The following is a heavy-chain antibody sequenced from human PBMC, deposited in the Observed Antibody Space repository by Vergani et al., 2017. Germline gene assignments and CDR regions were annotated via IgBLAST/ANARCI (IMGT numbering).Heavy chain of an antibody. V-gene: IGHV1-69*15. Sequence: QVQLVQSGAEVKKPGSSVKVSCKASGGTFSSYAISWVRQAPGQGLEWMGRIIPIFGTANYAQKFQGRVTITAGESTSTAYMELSSLRSEDTAVYYCARDGPVIVGATTGGDAFDIWGQGTMVTVSS. CDR1: GGTFSSYA. CDR3: ARDGPVIVGATTGGDAFDI. J-gene: IGHJ3*02. CDR2: IIPIFGTA. D-gene: IGHD1-26*01.